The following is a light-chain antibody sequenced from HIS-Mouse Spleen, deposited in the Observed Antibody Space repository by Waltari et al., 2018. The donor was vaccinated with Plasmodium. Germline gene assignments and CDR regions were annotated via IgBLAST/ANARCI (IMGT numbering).Light chain of an antibody. CDR1: SSDVGGYNY. CDR3: SSYAGSNNLV. V-gene: IGLV2-8*01. CDR2: EVR. Sequence: QSALTQPPSASGSPGPSVTISCTGTSSDVGGYNYVSWYQQPPGKAPKLMIYEVRTRPSGVPDRFSGSKSGNTASLTVSGLQAEDEADYYCSSYAGSNNLVFGGGTKLTVL. J-gene: IGLJ2*01.